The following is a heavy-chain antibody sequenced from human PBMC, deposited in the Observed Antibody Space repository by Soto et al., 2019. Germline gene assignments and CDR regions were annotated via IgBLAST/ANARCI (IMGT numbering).Heavy chain of an antibody. CDR2: IYYSGST. D-gene: IGHD2-15*01. CDR3: ARVLPLGYCSGGSCYFNWFDP. CDR1: GGSISGYY. Sequence: SETLSLTCTVSGGSISGYYWSWIRQPPGKGLEWIGYIYYSGSTNYNPSLKSRVTISVDTSKNQFSLKLSSVTAADTAVYYCARVLPLGYCSGGSCYFNWFDPWGQGTLVTVSS. V-gene: IGHV4-59*01. J-gene: IGHJ5*02.